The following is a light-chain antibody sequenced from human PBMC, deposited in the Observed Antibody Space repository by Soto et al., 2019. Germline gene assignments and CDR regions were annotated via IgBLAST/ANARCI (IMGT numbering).Light chain of an antibody. V-gene: IGKV3-11*01. CDR1: QSVSNY. CDR3: QQRSDWPPIT. J-gene: IGKJ5*01. Sequence: EIVLTQSPATLSLSPGERGTLSCRASQSVSNYLAWYQQKPGQAPRLLIYDASNRATGIPARFSGSGSGTDFTLTISSLEPEDFAFYYCQQRSDWPPITFGQGTRLEIK. CDR2: DAS.